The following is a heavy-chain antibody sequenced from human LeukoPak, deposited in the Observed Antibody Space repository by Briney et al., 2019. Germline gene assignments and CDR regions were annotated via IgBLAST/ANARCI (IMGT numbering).Heavy chain of an antibody. Sequence: GASVKVSCKASGGTFSSYAISWVLQAPGQGLEWMGRIIPIFGTANYAQKFQGRVTITTDESTSTAYMELSSLRSEDAAVYYCARVRRFLEWRAFDPWGQGTLVTVSS. J-gene: IGHJ5*02. D-gene: IGHD3-3*01. CDR3: ARVRRFLEWRAFDP. CDR2: IIPIFGTA. CDR1: GGTFSSYA. V-gene: IGHV1-69*05.